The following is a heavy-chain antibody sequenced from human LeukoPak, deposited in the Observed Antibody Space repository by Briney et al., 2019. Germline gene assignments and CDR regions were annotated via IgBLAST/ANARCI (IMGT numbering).Heavy chain of an antibody. D-gene: IGHD6-19*01. J-gene: IGHJ4*02. CDR3: ARQRSSGWYRIRYFDY. CDR2: INHSGST. Sequence: SETLSLTCAVYGGSFSGYYWSWIRQPPGKGLEWIGEINHSGSTNYNPSLKSRVTMSVDTSKNQFSLKLSSVTAADTAVYYCARQRSSGWYRIRYFDYWGQGTLVTVSS. CDR1: GGSFSGYY. V-gene: IGHV4-34*01.